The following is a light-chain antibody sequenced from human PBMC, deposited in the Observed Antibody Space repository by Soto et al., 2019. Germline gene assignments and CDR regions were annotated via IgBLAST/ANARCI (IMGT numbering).Light chain of an antibody. CDR1: RSVSSNY. V-gene: IGKV3-20*01. CDR2: GVS. J-gene: IGKJ1*01. CDR3: EQYGSSPRT. Sequence: DIVMTQSPDSLAVSLGERATINCKSSRSVSSNYFAWYQQKPGQAPRLLIYGVSSRATGIPDRFSGSGSGTDFTLTISRLEPEDFAVYYCEQYGSSPRTFGQGTKV.